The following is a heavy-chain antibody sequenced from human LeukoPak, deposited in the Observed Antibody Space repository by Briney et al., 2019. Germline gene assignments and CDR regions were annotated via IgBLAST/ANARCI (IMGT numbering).Heavy chain of an antibody. J-gene: IGHJ2*01. CDR1: GYTFTGYY. CDR3: ARDSSGYYYSGRMDL. Sequence: ASVTVSCTASGYTFTGYYMHWVRQAPGQGLEWMGWINPNSGGTNYAQKFQGRVTMTRDTSISTAYMELSRLRSDDTAVYYCARDSSGYYYSGRMDLWGRGTLVTVSS. V-gene: IGHV1-2*02. D-gene: IGHD3-22*01. CDR2: INPNSGGT.